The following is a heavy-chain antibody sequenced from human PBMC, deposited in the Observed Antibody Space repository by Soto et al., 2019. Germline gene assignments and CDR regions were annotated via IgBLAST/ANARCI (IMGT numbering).Heavy chain of an antibody. CDR2: IYYSGST. D-gene: IGHD2-2*01. Sequence: SETLSLTCTVSGGSISRYYWSWIRQPPGKGLEWIGYIYYSGSTNYNPSIKSRVTISVDTSKNRFSLKLRAVTAADTAVYYCARILCSSTSCYVDYWGQGTLVTVSS. CDR1: GGSISRYY. J-gene: IGHJ4*02. V-gene: IGHV4-59*08. CDR3: ARILCSSTSCYVDY.